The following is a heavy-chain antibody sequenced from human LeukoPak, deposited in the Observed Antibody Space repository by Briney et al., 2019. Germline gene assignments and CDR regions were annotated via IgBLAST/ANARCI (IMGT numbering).Heavy chain of an antibody. D-gene: IGHD3-16*02. CDR1: GGTFSSYA. J-gene: IGHJ5*02. Sequence: GSSVKVSCTASGGTFSSYAISWVRQAPGPGLEWMGGIIPIFGTANYAQKFQGRVTITTDESTSTAYMELSSLRSEDTAVYYCARESPYDYVWGSYRPYNWFDPWGQGTLVTVSS. V-gene: IGHV1-69*05. CDR2: IIPIFGTA. CDR3: ARESPYDYVWGSYRPYNWFDP.